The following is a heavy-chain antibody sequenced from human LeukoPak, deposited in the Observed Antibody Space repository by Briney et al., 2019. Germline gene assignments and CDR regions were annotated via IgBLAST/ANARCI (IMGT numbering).Heavy chain of an antibody. D-gene: IGHD2-21*02. Sequence: GGSLRLSCAASGFTFSSYAMHWVRQAPGKGLEWVAVISYDGSNKYYADSVKGRFTISRDNSKNTLYLQMNSLRAEDTAVYYCARDEVTLAYWGQGTLVTVYS. J-gene: IGHJ4*02. CDR3: ARDEVTLAY. V-gene: IGHV3-30-3*01. CDR1: GFTFSSYA. CDR2: ISYDGSNK.